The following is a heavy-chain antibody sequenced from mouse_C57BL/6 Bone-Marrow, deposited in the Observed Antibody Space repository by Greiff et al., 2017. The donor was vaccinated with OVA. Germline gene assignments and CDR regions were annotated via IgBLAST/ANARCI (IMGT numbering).Heavy chain of an antibody. CDR2: ISSGGSYT. D-gene: IGHD1-1*01. J-gene: IGHJ2*01. Sequence: EVKLMESGGDLVKPGGSLKLSCAASGFTFSSYGMSWVRQTPDKRLEWVATISSGGSYTYYPDSVKGRFTISRDNAKNTLYLQMSSLKSEDTAMYYCARHEGLLRYPGFDYWGQGTTLTVSS. CDR3: ARHEGLLRYPGFDY. CDR1: GFTFSSYG. V-gene: IGHV5-6*01.